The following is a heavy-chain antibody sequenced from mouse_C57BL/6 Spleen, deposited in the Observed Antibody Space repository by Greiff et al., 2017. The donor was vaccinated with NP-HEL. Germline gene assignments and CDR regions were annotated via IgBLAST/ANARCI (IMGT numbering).Heavy chain of an antibody. CDR3: ARRNYGSSEGYWYFDV. CDR2: INPYNGGT. J-gene: IGHJ1*03. CDR1: GYTFTDYY. Sequence: EVQLQQSGPVLVKPGASVKMSCKASGYTFTDYYMNWVKQSHGKSLEWIGVINPYNGGTSYNQKFKGKATLTVDKSSSTAYMELHSLTSEDSAVYYCARRNYGSSEGYWYFDVWGTGTTVTVSS. D-gene: IGHD1-1*01. V-gene: IGHV1-19*01.